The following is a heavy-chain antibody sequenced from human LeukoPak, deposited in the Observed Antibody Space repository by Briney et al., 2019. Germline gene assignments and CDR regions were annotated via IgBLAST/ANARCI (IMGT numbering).Heavy chain of an antibody. CDR1: AFTFSNYG. J-gene: IGHJ4*02. Sequence: GGSLRLSCAAAAFTFSNYGMHWVRQAPGKGLQWVAFISYDGSNKSYADSVKDRLSISRDNSKNTLYLQMNSLRAEDTDVYYCARNRVDDYVWGSYRYSPLYYFDFWGEGTLVTVSS. CDR2: ISYDGSNK. D-gene: IGHD3-16*02. CDR3: ARNRVDDYVWGSYRYSPLYYFDF. V-gene: IGHV3-30*03.